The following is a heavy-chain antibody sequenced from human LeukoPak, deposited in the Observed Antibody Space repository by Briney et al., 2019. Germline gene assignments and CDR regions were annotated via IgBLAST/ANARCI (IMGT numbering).Heavy chain of an antibody. CDR1: GYSISSGYY. J-gene: IGHJ3*02. Sequence: SETLSLTCAVSGYSISSGYYWGWIRQPPGKGLEWIGSIYHSGSTYYNPSLKSRITISVDTSKNQFSLKLSSVTAADTVVYYCARWDSGEWFHDAFDIWGQGTMVTVSS. CDR3: ARWDSGEWFHDAFDI. V-gene: IGHV4-38-2*01. CDR2: IYHSGST. D-gene: IGHD3-3*01.